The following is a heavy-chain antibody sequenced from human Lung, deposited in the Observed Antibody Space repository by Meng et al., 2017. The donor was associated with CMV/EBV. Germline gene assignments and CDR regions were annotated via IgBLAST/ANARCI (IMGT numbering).Heavy chain of an antibody. CDR3: AKDQGGSSPDAFDI. V-gene: IGHV3-30*02. J-gene: IGHJ3*02. D-gene: IGHD2-2*01. Sequence: GGSLRLXCAASGFTFSSYGMHWVRQAPGKGLEWVAFIRYDGSNKYYADSVKGRLTISRDNSKNTLYLQMNSLRAEDTAVYYCAKDQGGSSPDAFDIWGQGTMVXVSS. CDR1: GFTFSSYG. CDR2: IRYDGSNK.